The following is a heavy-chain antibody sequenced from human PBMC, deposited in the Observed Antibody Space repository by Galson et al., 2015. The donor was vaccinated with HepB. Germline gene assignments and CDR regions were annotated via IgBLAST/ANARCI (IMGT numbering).Heavy chain of an antibody. CDR1: GFTFSSYA. V-gene: IGHV3-30*04. CDR3: ARVVEGGWYLDPFDY. D-gene: IGHD6-19*01. J-gene: IGHJ4*02. CDR2: ISYDGSNK. Sequence: SLRLSCAASGFTFSSYAMHWVRQAPGKGLEWVAVISYDGSNKYYADSVKGRFTISRDNSKNTLYLQMNSLRAEDTAVYYCARVVEGGWYLDPFDYGGQGTLVTVSS.